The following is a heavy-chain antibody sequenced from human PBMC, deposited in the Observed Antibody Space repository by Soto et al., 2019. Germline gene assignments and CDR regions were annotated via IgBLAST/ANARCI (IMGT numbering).Heavy chain of an antibody. CDR3: AKAPLGVTLFGVVPYMDV. V-gene: IGHV3-23*01. J-gene: IGHJ6*03. CDR2: ISGSGANT. Sequence: GGSLRLFCTASGFTFSSYAMNWVRQAPGKGLEWVSGISGSGANTYNADSVKGRFTISRDNSKNTLHLQMHSLRAEDMAVYYCAKAPLGVTLFGVVPYMDVWGKGTTVTVSS. CDR1: GFTFSSYA. D-gene: IGHD3-3*01.